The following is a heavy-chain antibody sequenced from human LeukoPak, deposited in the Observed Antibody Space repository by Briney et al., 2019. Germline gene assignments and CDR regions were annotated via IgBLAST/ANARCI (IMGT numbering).Heavy chain of an antibody. D-gene: IGHD3-22*01. Sequence: GGSLRLACAASGFTFSNYWMSWVRQAPGKGLEWVANIKQDGSEKYYVDSVKGRFTISRNNPKNSLYLQMNSLRAEDTAVYYCASRDYYDSSGYSYDYWGQGTLVTVSS. CDR3: ASRDYYDSSGYSYDY. CDR2: IKQDGSEK. J-gene: IGHJ4*02. CDR1: GFTFSNYW. V-gene: IGHV3-7*01.